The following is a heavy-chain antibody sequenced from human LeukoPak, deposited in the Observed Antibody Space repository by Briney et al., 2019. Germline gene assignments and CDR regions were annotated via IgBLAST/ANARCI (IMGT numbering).Heavy chain of an antibody. D-gene: IGHD4-11*01. CDR2: IYYSGST. J-gene: IGHJ4*02. CDR3: ARGRWGYSNRPSDY. CDR1: GGSISSGGYY. V-gene: IGHV4-31*03. Sequence: PSETLSLTCTVSGGSISSGGYYWSWIRQHPGKGLEWIGYIYYSGSTYYNPSLKSRVTISVDTSKNQFSLKLSSVTAADTAVYYCARGRWGYSNRPSDYWGQGSLVTVSS.